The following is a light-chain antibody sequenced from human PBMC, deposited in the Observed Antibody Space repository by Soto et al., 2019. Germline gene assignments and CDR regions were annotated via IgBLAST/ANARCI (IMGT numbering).Light chain of an antibody. V-gene: IGKV3-15*01. J-gene: IGKJ4*02. Sequence: EIVMTQSPAPLSVSPGARATLSFRASQSVSSTLAWYHQKPGLAPMLLLYGSFTTATGIPARFSGRGSGTECTLTVSSLPSEDFAVYYCQQSNNWPTLTFGGGTKVGIK. CDR1: QSVSST. CDR3: QQSNNWPTLT. CDR2: GSF.